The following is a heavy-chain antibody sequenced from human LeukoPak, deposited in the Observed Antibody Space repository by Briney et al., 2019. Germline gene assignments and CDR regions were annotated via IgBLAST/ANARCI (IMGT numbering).Heavy chain of an antibody. Sequence: QPGGSLRLSCAASGFDFSSNWMHWVRHAPGQGLVWVSRIKGDGISTNYADSVKGRFTISRDIAKNTLYLQMNSLRAEDTGVYYCAKDPYWSIDYWGRGTLVTVSS. CDR1: GFDFSSNW. J-gene: IGHJ4*02. V-gene: IGHV3-74*01. D-gene: IGHD3-3*01. CDR2: IKGDGIST. CDR3: AKDPYWSIDY.